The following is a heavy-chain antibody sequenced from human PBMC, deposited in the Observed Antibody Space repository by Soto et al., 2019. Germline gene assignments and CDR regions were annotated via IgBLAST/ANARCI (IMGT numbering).Heavy chain of an antibody. CDR2: INAGNGNT. V-gene: IGHV1-3*05. Sequence: QVQLVQSGAEEKKPGASVKVSCKASGYTFTSYAMHWVRQAPGQRLDWMGWINAGNGNTKYSQKFQDRVTSTRATSSSTSYMELSILSSEGTDGYSCARADGVGFVGPWGQGTLVTVSS. CDR1: GYTFTSYA. D-gene: IGHD2-2*01. J-gene: IGHJ5*02. CDR3: ARADGVGFVGP.